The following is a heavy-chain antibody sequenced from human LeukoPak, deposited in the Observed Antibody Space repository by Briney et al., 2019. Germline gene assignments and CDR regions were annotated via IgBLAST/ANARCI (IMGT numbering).Heavy chain of an antibody. CDR1: GDTVTGFS. Sequence: ASVKVSCTVSGDTVTGFSIHWVRQAPGHGLERMGGFDPEDGARIFAQKFQGRVTMTEDTSTDTAYMDLSSLRSEDTAVYYCATGYTYDYSLYWGQGTLVTVSS. CDR3: ATGYTYDYSLY. D-gene: IGHD5-18*01. CDR2: FDPEDGAR. J-gene: IGHJ4*02. V-gene: IGHV1-24*01.